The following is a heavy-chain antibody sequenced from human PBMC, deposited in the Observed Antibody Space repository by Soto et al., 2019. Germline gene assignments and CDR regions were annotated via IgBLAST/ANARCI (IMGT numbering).Heavy chain of an antibody. CDR2: ISSSGRTI. CDR3: ARPKYEWRSSGGSRYTDP. V-gene: IGHV3-11*01. J-gene: IGHJ5*02. CDR1: GGTCRDDD. D-gene: IGHD2-15*01. Sequence: GGSLRLCLAASGGTCRDDDMGGIRQPPVNGLAWVSYISSSGRTIYYADSVKGRFTIARDNANNSLYLQMNSIRAEDTAVYYCARPKYEWRSSGGSRYTDPWGQGT.